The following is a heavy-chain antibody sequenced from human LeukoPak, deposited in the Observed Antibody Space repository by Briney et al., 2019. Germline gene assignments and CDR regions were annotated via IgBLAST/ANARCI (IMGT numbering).Heavy chain of an antibody. CDR2: IYYSGST. Sequence: PSETLSLTCTVSGGSISSSSYYWGWIRQPPGKGLEWIGSIYYSGSTYYNPSLKSRVTISVDTSKNQFSLKLSSVTAADTAVYYCARARMVRVDDAFDIWGQGTMVTVSS. CDR3: ARARMVRVDDAFDI. D-gene: IGHD3-10*01. V-gene: IGHV4-39*07. J-gene: IGHJ3*02. CDR1: GGSISSSSYY.